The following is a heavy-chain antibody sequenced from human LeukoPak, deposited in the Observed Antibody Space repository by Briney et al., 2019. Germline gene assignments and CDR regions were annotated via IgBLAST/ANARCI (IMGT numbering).Heavy chain of an antibody. CDR1: FSSYG. V-gene: IGHV1-18*01. D-gene: IGHD2-2*01. CDR3: ARMMTSSHVFDI. CDR2: ISAYNGNT. Sequence: ASVKVSCKASFSSYGISWVRQAPGQGLEWMGWISAYNGNTNYAQKLQGRVTLTTDTSTSTAYMELRSLRSDDTAVYYCARMMTSSHVFDIWGQGTMVTVSS. J-gene: IGHJ3*02.